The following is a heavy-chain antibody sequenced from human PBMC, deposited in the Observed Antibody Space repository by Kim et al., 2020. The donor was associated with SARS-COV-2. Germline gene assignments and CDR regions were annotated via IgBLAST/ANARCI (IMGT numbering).Heavy chain of an antibody. CDR1: GLTFSNYA. CDR3: AKLFQSASDF. Sequence: GGSLRLSCAASGLTFSNYAMTWVRQAPGKGLEWVSAISDRGGANTYYADSVKGRFTISRDNSKNTLYLQMNNLRAEDTAIYYCAKLFQSASDFWGQGTLV. CDR2: ISDRGGANT. J-gene: IGHJ4*02. V-gene: IGHV3-23*01.